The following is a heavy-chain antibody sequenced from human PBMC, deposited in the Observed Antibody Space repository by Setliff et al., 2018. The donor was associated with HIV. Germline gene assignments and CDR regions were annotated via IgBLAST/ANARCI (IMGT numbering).Heavy chain of an antibody. D-gene: IGHD3-10*01. CDR1: GLTLNSYA. Sequence: PGESLKISCVASGLTLNSYAMNWVRQAPGKGLEWLSGISNTGSSTYYGDSVKGRSTISRHDSENTLFLQMNSLSTEDTAVYYCALMLWGVPYWGRGTLVTVSS. V-gene: IGHV3-23*02. CDR2: ISNTGSST. J-gene: IGHJ4*02. CDR3: ALMLWGVPY.